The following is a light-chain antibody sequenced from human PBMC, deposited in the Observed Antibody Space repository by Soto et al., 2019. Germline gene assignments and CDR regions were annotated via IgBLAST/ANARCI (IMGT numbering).Light chain of an antibody. CDR3: GTWDSSLSALYV. J-gene: IGLJ1*01. Sequence: QSALTQPPSVSAAPGQKVTISCSGSSSNSGNNYVSWYQQLPGTAPKLLIYDNNKRPSGIPDRFSGSKSGTSATLGITGLQTGDEADYYCGTWDSSLSALYVFGTGTKLTVL. CDR2: DNN. CDR1: SSNSGNNY. V-gene: IGLV1-51*01.